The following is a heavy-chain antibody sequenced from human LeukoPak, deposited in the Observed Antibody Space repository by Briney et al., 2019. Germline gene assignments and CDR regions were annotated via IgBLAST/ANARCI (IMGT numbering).Heavy chain of an antibody. V-gene: IGHV3-7*03. CDR1: GFTFSSYG. Sequence: GRSLRLSCAASGFTFSSYGMHWVRQAPGKGLEWVATINQNGGVKYYVDSVEGRFTISRDNAKTSLFLQMNSLRIDDTAMYYCTRTVNSASDFWGQGTLVTVSS. CDR3: TRTVNSASDF. CDR2: INQNGGVK. D-gene: IGHD4-23*01. J-gene: IGHJ4*02.